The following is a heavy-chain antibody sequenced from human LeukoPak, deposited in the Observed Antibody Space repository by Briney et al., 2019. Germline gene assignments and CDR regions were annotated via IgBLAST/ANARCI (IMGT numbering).Heavy chain of an antibody. CDR1: GYTFTNYG. Sequence: ASVKVSCKASGYTFTNYGISWVRQAPGQGLEWMGWISAYNGDTNYAQKFQGRVTMTSDTSTSTAYMELRSLRSDDAAVYYCARDPSGIYYDISGCEYWGQGTLVTVSS. CDR3: ARDPSGIYYDISGCEY. CDR2: ISAYNGDT. J-gene: IGHJ4*02. D-gene: IGHD3-22*01. V-gene: IGHV1-18*01.